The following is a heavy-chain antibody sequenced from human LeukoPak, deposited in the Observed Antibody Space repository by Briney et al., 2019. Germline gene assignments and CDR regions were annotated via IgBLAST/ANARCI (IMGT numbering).Heavy chain of an antibody. CDR2: IQDDGGNK. J-gene: IGHJ6*04. CDR3: AELGITMIGGV. CDR1: GFTFSSYG. V-gene: IGHV3-30*02. D-gene: IGHD3-10*02. Sequence: GGSLRLSCAASGFTFSSYGMHWVRQAPGKGLEWVAFIQDDGGNKYYADSVKGRFTISRDNAKNSLYLQMNSLRAEDTAVYYCAELGITMIGGVWGKGTTVTISS.